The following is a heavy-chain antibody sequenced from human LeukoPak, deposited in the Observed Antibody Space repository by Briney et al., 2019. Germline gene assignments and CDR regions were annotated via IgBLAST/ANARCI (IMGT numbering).Heavy chain of an antibody. CDR2: FYYTGSI. J-gene: IGHJ6*03. CDR1: GASISSSSHY. V-gene: IGHV4-39*01. Sequence: PSETLSLTCTVSGASISSSSHYWGWIRQPPGKGLEWIGSFYYTGSIYYNPSVKSRVTISVDTSKSQFSLKLSSVTAADTAVYYCARHEETGDDSGYYYYMDVWGKGTTVTVSS. D-gene: IGHD7-27*01. CDR3: ARHEETGDDSGYYYYMDV.